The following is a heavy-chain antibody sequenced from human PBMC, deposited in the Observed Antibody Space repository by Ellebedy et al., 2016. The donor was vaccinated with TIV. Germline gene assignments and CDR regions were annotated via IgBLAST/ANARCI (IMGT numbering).Heavy chain of an antibody. D-gene: IGHD3-9*01. CDR2: INPKSGGA. Sequence: AASVKVSCKASGYTFTGYFMNWVRQAPGQGLEWMGWINPKSGGANYAQKFHGRVTMTRDTSINTAYMELSSLRSDDTAVYYCAREVLTGYYNGGAFDIWGQGTMVTVSS. CDR3: AREVLTGYYNGGAFDI. J-gene: IGHJ3*02. V-gene: IGHV1-2*02. CDR1: GYTFTGYF.